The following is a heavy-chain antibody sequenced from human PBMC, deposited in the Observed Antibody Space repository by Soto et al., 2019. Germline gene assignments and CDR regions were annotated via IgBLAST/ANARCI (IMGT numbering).Heavy chain of an antibody. CDR1: GFTFSSYW. Sequence: EAQLVESGGGLVQPGGSLRLSCAASGFTFSSYWMSWVRQAPGKGLEWVANMKEDGSENYYVDSVKGRFTISRDNAKNSLYLQMNSLRAEDTAVYYCATWGTSYYYYGMDVWGQGTTVTVSS. D-gene: IGHD3-16*01. V-gene: IGHV3-7*03. CDR2: MKEDGSEN. CDR3: ATWGTSYYYYGMDV. J-gene: IGHJ6*02.